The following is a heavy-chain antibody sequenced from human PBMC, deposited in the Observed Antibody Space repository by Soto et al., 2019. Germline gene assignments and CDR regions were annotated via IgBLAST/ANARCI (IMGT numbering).Heavy chain of an antibody. V-gene: IGHV4-30-4*01. CDR2: IYYSGST. J-gene: IGHJ6*02. CDR1: GGSISSGDSY. Sequence: ASETLSLTCTVSGGSISSGDSYWGWIRQSPGKGLEWIGYIYYSGSTYYNPSLRSRVTISVDTSKNQFSLKLNSVTAADTAVYFCAREGAASHSYYYGTDVWGQGXTVTVPS. CDR3: AREGAASHSYYYGTDV. D-gene: IGHD3-16*01.